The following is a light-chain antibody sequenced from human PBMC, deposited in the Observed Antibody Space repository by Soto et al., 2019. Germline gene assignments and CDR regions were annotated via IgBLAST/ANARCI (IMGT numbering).Light chain of an antibody. CDR1: SSDVGGYNY. J-gene: IGLJ3*02. V-gene: IGLV2-11*01. Sequence: QSALTQPRSVSGSPGQSVTISCTGTSSDVGGYNYVSWYQHHPGKAPKSMIYDVSKRPSGVPDRFPGPKSGNTASLTISGLQAEDEADYYCRSYAGSYTRVFGGGTKLTVL. CDR3: RSYAGSYTRV. CDR2: DVS.